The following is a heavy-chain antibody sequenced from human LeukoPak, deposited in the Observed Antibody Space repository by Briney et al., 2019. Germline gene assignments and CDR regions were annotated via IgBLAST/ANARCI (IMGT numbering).Heavy chain of an antibody. CDR3: ARSRMYSSGWYVNWFDP. Sequence: SETLSLTCTVSGGSIRSYYWSWIRQPPGKGLEWIGYIYYSGSTNYNPSLKSRVTISVDTSKNQFSLKLSSVTAADTAVYYCARSRMYSSGWYVNWFDPWGQGTLVTVS. D-gene: IGHD6-19*01. CDR1: GGSIRSYY. J-gene: IGHJ5*02. V-gene: IGHV4-59*01. CDR2: IYYSGST.